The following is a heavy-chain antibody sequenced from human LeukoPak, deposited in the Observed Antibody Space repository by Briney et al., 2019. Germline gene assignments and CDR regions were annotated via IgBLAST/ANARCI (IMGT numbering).Heavy chain of an antibody. J-gene: IGHJ1*01. Sequence: PGGSLRLSCAASGFTFSSYGMHWVRQAPGKGLEWVAVIWYDGSNKYYADSVKGRFTIPRDNSKNTLYLQMNSLRAEDTAVYYCAKDQDDSSGYYYSSSYFQHWGQGTLVTVSS. CDR3: AKDQDDSSGYYYSSSYFQH. D-gene: IGHD3-22*01. CDR2: IWYDGSNK. V-gene: IGHV3-33*06. CDR1: GFTFSSYG.